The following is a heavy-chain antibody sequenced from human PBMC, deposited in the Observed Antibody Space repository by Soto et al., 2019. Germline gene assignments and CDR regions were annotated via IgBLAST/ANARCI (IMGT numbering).Heavy chain of an antibody. Sequence: SETLSLTCSVSDGSVNSGNYYWSWIRQPPGKGLEWIGHIYYIGTTDYNPSLKSRVTISVDTSKNQFSLKVTSVTAADTAVYFCAREEKQLSRYGGDFDYWGQGILVTVSS. CDR2: IYYIGTT. CDR3: AREEKQLSRYGGDFDY. CDR1: DGSVNSGNYY. V-gene: IGHV4-61*01. D-gene: IGHD3-16*01. J-gene: IGHJ4*02.